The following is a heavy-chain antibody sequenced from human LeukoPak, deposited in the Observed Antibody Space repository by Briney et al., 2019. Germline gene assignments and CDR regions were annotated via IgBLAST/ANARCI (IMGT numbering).Heavy chain of an antibody. D-gene: IGHD1-26*01. Sequence: GGFLRLSCAASGFTFSSYAMSWVRQAPGKGLEWVSTISGGGGSTYFADSVRGRFTVSRDNSMNTLYLQMSSLRAEDTAVYYCAREVGPLDYWGQGALVTVSS. V-gene: IGHV3-23*01. CDR2: ISGGGGST. CDR1: GFTFSSYA. J-gene: IGHJ4*02. CDR3: AREVGPLDY.